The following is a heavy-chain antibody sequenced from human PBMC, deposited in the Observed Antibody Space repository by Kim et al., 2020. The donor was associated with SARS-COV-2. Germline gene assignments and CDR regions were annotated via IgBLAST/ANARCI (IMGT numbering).Heavy chain of an antibody. Sequence: GGSLRLSCGASGILISSYGMHWVRQAPGKGLEWVAVISSDGTKKYYADSVRGRFTISRDSSKNTLDLQMNSLRPEDTAVYYCSCAVATGYWGQGTLVTVSS. CDR1: GILISSYG. V-gene: IGHV3-33*05. CDR3: SCAVATGY. J-gene: IGHJ4*02. CDR2: ISSDGTKK. D-gene: IGHD7-27*01.